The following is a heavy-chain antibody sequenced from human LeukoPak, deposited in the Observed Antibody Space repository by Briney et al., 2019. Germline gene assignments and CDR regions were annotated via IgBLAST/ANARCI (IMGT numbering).Heavy chain of an antibody. J-gene: IGHJ6*03. Sequence: ASVKVSCKASGGTFSSYAISWVRQAPGQGLEWMGGIIPIFGTANYAQKFQGRVTITADESTSTAYMELSSLGSEDTAVYYCAFSGLLWFGDYHYYMDVWGKGTTVTVSS. D-gene: IGHD3-10*01. CDR1: GGTFSSYA. V-gene: IGHV1-69*01. CDR3: AFSGLLWFGDYHYYMDV. CDR2: IIPIFGTA.